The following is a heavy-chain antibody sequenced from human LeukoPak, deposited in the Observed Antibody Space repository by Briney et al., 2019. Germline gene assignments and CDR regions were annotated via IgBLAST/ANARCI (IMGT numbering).Heavy chain of an antibody. CDR2: ISGSGGST. J-gene: IGHJ6*03. D-gene: IGHD3-22*01. CDR1: GFTFSSYA. V-gene: IGHV3-23*01. Sequence: PGGSLRLSCAASGFTFSSYAMSWVRQAPGKGLEWVSAISGSGGSTYYADSVKGRFTISRDNFKNTLYLQMNSLRAEDTAVYYCAKDKLEITMIVPLGDMDVWGKGTTVTVSS. CDR3: AKDKLEITMIVPLGDMDV.